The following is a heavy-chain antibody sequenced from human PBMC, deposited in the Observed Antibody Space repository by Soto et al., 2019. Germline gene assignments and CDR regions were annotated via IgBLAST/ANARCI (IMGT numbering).Heavy chain of an antibody. V-gene: IGHV1-18*01. CDR1: GYTFTSYG. CDR3: AREDYEYVGGSYRH. CDR2: ISAYYGNT. J-gene: IGHJ4*02. D-gene: IGHD3-16*02. Sequence: QVQLVQSGAEVKKPGASVKVSCKASGYTFTSYGISWVRQAHGQGLEWMGWISAYYGNTNYAQKLPGRVTRTTDTSTSTAYMDLRSLRSDDTAVYYCAREDYEYVGGSYRHGGQGTLVTVSS.